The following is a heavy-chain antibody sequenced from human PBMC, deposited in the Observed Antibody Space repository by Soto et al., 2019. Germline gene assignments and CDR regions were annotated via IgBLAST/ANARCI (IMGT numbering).Heavy chain of an antibody. Sequence: GGSLRLSCAASGFTFSSYWMSWVRQAPGKGLEWVANIKQDGSEKYYVDSVKGRFTISRDNAKNSLYLQMNSLRAEDTAVYYGARVRRDYSNYDTDYGMDVWGQGTTVTVSS. V-gene: IGHV3-7*01. CDR3: ARVRRDYSNYDTDYGMDV. J-gene: IGHJ6*02. D-gene: IGHD4-4*01. CDR1: GFTFSSYW. CDR2: IKQDGSEK.